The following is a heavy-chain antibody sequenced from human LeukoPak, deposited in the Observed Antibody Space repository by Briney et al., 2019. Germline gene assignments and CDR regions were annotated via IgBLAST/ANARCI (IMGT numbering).Heavy chain of an antibody. Sequence: PGGSLRLSCAASGLTFSDYYMSWIRQAPGKGLEWVSYISSSGSTIYYADSVKGRFTISRDNAKNSLYLQMNSLRAEDTAVYYCARGRSYYDIYFDYWGQGTLATVSS. CDR1: GLTFSDYY. CDR3: ARGRSYYDIYFDY. V-gene: IGHV3-11*04. CDR2: ISSSGSTI. J-gene: IGHJ4*02. D-gene: IGHD1-26*01.